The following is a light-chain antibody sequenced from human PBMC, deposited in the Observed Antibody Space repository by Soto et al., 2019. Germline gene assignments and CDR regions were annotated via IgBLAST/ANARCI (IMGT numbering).Light chain of an antibody. V-gene: IGLV2-14*01. CDR3: FSHRSGDSHV. Sequence: QSALTQPASVSGSPGQSITISCTGTSSDIGAYNYVSWYQQYPGKATELMIYGVTNRPSGVSNRFSGSKTGNTASLTISGLQAEDEADYYCFSHRSGDSHVFGTGTKVTVL. J-gene: IGLJ1*01. CDR2: GVT. CDR1: SSDIGAYNY.